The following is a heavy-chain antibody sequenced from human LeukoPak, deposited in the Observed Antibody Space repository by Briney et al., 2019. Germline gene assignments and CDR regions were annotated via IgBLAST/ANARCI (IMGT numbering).Heavy chain of an antibody. CDR1: AYSFTIYT. V-gene: IGHV1-3*01. CDR3: ARTTRSWYEDNDAFDI. CDR2: INAGNGNR. Sequence: GASVKVSCKASAYSFTIYTIHWVRQAPGQRLEWMGWINAGNGNRRYSQNFQGSITITRDTSATTAYMELSSLRPEDTAVYYCARTTRSWYEDNDAFDIWGQGTTVTVSS. D-gene: IGHD6-13*01. J-gene: IGHJ3*02.